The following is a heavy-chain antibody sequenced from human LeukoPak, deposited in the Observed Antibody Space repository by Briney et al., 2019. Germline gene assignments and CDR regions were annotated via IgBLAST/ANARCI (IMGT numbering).Heavy chain of an antibody. CDR3: ARDKNYGDYYGMDV. CDR2: IYYSGST. J-gene: IGHJ6*02. D-gene: IGHD4-17*01. CDR1: GGSISSGGYS. Sequence: SETLSLTCTVSGGSISSGGYSWSWIRQHPGKGLEWIGYIYYSGSTYYNPSLKSRVTISVDTSKNQFSLKLSSVTAADTAVYYCARDKNYGDYYGMDVWGQGTTVTVSS. V-gene: IGHV4-31*03.